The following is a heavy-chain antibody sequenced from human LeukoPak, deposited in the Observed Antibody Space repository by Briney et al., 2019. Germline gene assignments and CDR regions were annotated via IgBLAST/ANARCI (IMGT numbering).Heavy chain of an antibody. CDR2: ISYDGSNK. CDR3: AKGPRDYYGNYYGMDV. J-gene: IGHJ6*02. D-gene: IGHD3-10*01. CDR1: GFTFSSYA. V-gene: IGHV3-30-3*01. Sequence: GGSLRLSCAASGFTFSSYAMHWVRQAPGKGLEWVAVISYDGSNKYYADSVKGRFTISRDNSKNTLYLQMNSLRAEDTAVYYCAKGPRDYYGNYYGMDVWGQGTTVTVSS.